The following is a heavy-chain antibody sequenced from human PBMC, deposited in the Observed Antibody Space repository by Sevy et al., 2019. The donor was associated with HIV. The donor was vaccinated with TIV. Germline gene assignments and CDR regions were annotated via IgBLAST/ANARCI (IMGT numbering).Heavy chain of an antibody. CDR2: IWHDGSNK. Sequence: GGSLRLSCAASGFTFNFHGMHWVRQAPGKGLEWVAFIWHDGSNKYMADSVKGRFTISRDNSKNTLFLQMNSLTVEDTAVYYCARETDNTSRWLDPWGQGTLVTVSS. CDR1: GFTFNFHG. V-gene: IGHV3-30*02. CDR3: ARETDNTSRWLDP. D-gene: IGHD1-1*01. J-gene: IGHJ5*02.